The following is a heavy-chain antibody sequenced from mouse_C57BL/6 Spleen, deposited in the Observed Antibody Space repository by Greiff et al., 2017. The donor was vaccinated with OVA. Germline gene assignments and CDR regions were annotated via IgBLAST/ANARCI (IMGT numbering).Heavy chain of an antibody. CDR2: ISYDGSN. D-gene: IGHD1-1*01. V-gene: IGHV3-6*01. Sequence: EVQLQESGPGLVKPSQSLSLTCSVTGYSITSGYYWNWIRQFPGNKLEWMGYISYDGSNNYNPSLKNRISITRDTSKNQFFLKLNSVTTEDTATYYCARDYGSNAMDYWGQGTSVTVSS. CDR1: GYSITSGYY. J-gene: IGHJ4*01. CDR3: ARDYGSNAMDY.